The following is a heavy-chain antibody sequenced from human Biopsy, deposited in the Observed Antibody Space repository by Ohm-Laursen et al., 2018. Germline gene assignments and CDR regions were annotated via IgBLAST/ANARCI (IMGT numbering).Heavy chain of an antibody. J-gene: IGHJ4*02. CDR1: GFSFTGYY. CDR3: ALQSVAQMKNFDY. V-gene: IGHV1-2*02. CDR2: ISPKSGGT. Sequence: ASVKVSRKASGFSFTGYYIHWVRQAPGQGLEWMGWISPKSGGTNYAQKFQGNITMTKNTSMSTAYMEMSRLRSDDTAVYYCALQSVAQMKNFDYWGQRTLVTVSS. D-gene: IGHD6-19*01.